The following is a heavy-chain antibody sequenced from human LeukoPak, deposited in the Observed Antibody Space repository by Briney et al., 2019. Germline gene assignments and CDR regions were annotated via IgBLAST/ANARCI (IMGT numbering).Heavy chain of an antibody. D-gene: IGHD1-26*01. CDR3: AREYSGSHNWFDP. Sequence: PSETLSLTCTVSGYSINNGYYWGWIRQAPGKGLEWIGSISHSGGTHYNASLKSRVAISLDTSKNQFFLRLASVTAADTALYHCAREYSGSHNWFDPWGQGTLVTVSS. J-gene: IGHJ5*02. CDR1: GYSINNGYY. V-gene: IGHV4-38-2*02. CDR2: ISHSGGT.